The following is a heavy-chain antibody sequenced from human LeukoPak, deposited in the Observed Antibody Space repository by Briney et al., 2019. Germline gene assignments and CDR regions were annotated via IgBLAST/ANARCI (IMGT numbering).Heavy chain of an antibody. V-gene: IGHV3-30*02. Sequence: GGSLRPSCVASGFTFRSYGMHWVRQAPGKGLEWVAFIGYDGRDNFNADSVKGRFTISRDNSKNTVDLQMISLRAEYTAVYYCAKIAAAGTYFDYWGQGTLVTVSS. CDR2: IGYDGRDN. J-gene: IGHJ4*02. CDR3: AKIAAAGTYFDY. D-gene: IGHD6-13*01. CDR1: GFTFRSYG.